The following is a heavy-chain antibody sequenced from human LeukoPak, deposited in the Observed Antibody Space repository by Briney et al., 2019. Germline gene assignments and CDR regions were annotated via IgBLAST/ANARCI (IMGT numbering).Heavy chain of an antibody. CDR3: AKGASMVRGVVIQYYYYGMDV. D-gene: IGHD3-10*01. V-gene: IGHV3-23*01. J-gene: IGHJ6*04. CDR2: ISGSGGST. Sequence: PGGSLRLSCAASGFTFSSYAMNWVRKAPGKGLERVSAISGSGGSTYYADSVKGRFTISRDNSKNTLYLQMNSLRAEDTAVYYCAKGASMVRGVVIQYYYYGMDVWGKGTTVTVSS. CDR1: GFTFSSYA.